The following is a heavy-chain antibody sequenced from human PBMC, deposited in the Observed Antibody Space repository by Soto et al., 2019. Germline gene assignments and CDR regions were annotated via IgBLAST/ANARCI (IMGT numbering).Heavy chain of an antibody. V-gene: IGHV3-30*18. CDR1: GFTFSSYG. Sequence: PGGSLRLSCAASGFTFSSYGMHWVRQAPGKGLEWVAVISYDGSNKYYAVSVKGRFTISRDNSKNTLYLQMNSLRAEDTAVYYCAKDIGWSGYWSLKYYYYYYGMDVWGQGTTVTVSS. J-gene: IGHJ6*02. D-gene: IGHD3-3*01. CDR3: AKDIGWSGYWSLKYYYYYYGMDV. CDR2: ISYDGSNK.